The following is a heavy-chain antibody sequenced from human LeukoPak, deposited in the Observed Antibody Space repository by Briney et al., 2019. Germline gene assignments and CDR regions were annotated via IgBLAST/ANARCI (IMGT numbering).Heavy chain of an antibody. CDR2: IYSGGTT. Sequence: GGSLRLSCAASGFTVSSNYMSWVRQAPGKGREWVSGIYSGGTTYYADSVKGRFTISRDNSKNTLHLQMNSLRAEDTAVYYCARDQYSYAHAAHWGQGTLVTVSS. CDR3: ARDQYSYAHAAH. V-gene: IGHV3-66*01. J-gene: IGHJ4*02. CDR1: GFTVSSNY. D-gene: IGHD5-18*01.